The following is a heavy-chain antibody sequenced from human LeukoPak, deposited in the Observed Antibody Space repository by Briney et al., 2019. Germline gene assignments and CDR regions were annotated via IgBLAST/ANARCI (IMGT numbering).Heavy chain of an antibody. J-gene: IGHJ4*02. Sequence: GGSLRLSCAASGFTFSNVWMNWVRQAPGKGLEWVSYINSGSYSIYYADSVKGRFTISRDNAKDSVYLQMNSLRAEDTAVYYCARDLGGYNFDYWGQGTLVTVSS. CDR3: ARDLGGYNFDY. D-gene: IGHD5-24*01. V-gene: IGHV3-48*04. CDR1: GFTFSNVW. CDR2: INSGSYSI.